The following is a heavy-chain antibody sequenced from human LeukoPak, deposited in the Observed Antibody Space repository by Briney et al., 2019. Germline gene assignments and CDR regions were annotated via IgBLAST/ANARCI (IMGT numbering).Heavy chain of an antibody. D-gene: IGHD3-3*01. Sequence: SETLSLTCAVYGGSFSGYYWSWIRQPPGKGLEWIGEINHSGSTNYNPSLKCRVTISVDTSKNQFSLKLSSVTAADTAVYYCARGLLVTTIFGVVTHDAFDIWGQGTMVTVSS. CDR3: ARGLLVTTIFGVVTHDAFDI. J-gene: IGHJ3*02. CDR2: INHSGST. CDR1: GGSFSGYY. V-gene: IGHV4-34*01.